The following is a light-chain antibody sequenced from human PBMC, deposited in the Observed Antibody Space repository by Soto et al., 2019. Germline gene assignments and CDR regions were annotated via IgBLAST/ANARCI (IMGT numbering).Light chain of an antibody. Sequence: EIVLTQSPATLSLSPGERATLSCGASQSVSSSSLAWYQQKPGLAPRLLIYDASMRASGIPDRFSGSGSGTDFTLTITRLEPEDFAVYYCQQYSTSPITFGQGTRLEIK. J-gene: IGKJ5*01. CDR1: QSVSSSS. CDR2: DAS. CDR3: QQYSTSPIT. V-gene: IGKV3D-20*01.